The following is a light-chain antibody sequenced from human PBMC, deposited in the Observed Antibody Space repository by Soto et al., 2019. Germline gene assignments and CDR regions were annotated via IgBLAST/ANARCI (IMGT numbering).Light chain of an antibody. J-gene: IGKJ1*01. CDR2: DVS. CDR3: QQYNNYSPAT. CDR1: QNIGSW. V-gene: IGKV1-5*01. Sequence: DIQMTQSPSTLSASVGDRVTITCRASQNIGSWLAWYQQKPGKAPKFLIYDVSTLESGVPSRFSGSGSGTEFSLTISSLQPDDFATSYCQQYNNYSPATFGQGTKVEI.